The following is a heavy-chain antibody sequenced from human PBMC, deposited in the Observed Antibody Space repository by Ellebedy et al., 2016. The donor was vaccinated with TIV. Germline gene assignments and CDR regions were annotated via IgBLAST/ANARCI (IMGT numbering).Heavy chain of an antibody. CDR2: INHSGST. V-gene: IGHV4-34*01. CDR3: ARGAAYGDYSVWFDP. J-gene: IGHJ5*02. Sequence: SETLSLXCAVYGGSFSGYYWSWIRQPPGKGLEWIGEINHSGSTNYNPSLKSRVTISVDTSKNQFSLKLSSVTAADTAVYYCARGAAYGDYSVWFDPWGQGTLVTVSS. D-gene: IGHD4-17*01. CDR1: GGSFSGYY.